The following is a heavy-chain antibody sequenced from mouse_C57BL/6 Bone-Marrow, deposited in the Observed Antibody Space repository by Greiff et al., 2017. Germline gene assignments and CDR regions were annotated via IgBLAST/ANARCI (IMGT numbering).Heavy chain of an antibody. V-gene: IGHV1-69*01. D-gene: IGHD1-1*01. Sequence: VQLQQPGAELVMPGASVKLSCKASGYTFTSYWMHWVKQRPGQGLEWIGEIDPSDSYTNYNQKFKGKSTLTVDKSSSTAYMQRSSLTSEDSAVYYCARGPTVVAYYAMDYWGQGTSVTVSS. CDR1: GYTFTSYW. J-gene: IGHJ4*01. CDR3: ARGPTVVAYYAMDY. CDR2: IDPSDSYT.